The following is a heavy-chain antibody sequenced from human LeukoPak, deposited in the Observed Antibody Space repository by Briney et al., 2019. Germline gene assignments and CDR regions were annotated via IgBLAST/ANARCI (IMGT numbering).Heavy chain of an antibody. V-gene: IGHV4-39*02. CDR1: AGSISSSDYY. CDR2: ISYSGNT. Sequence: SETLSLTCTVSAGSISSSDYYWGRIRQSPGKGLEWIGRISYSGNTYYNPSLKSRVTISVDTSKNHFSLRLSSVTAADTAVYYYMDVWGEGTTVAVSS. J-gene: IGHJ6*03. CDR3: MDV.